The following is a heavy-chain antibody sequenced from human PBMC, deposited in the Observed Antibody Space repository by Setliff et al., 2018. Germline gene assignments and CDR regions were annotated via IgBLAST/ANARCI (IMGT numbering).Heavy chain of an antibody. CDR3: ARDPQQLVPGFDY. CDR2: ISISSSTI. CDR1: GFTFSSYS. J-gene: IGHJ4*02. D-gene: IGHD6-13*01. Sequence: GGSLSLSCAASGFTFSSYSMNWVRQAPGKWLEWVSYISISSSTIYYADSVKGRFTISRDNAKNSLYLQMNSLRAEDTAVYYCARDPQQLVPGFDYWGKGTLVTVSS. V-gene: IGHV3-48*04.